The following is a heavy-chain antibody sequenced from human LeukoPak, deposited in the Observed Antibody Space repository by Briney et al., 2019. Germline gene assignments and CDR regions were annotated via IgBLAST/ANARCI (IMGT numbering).Heavy chain of an antibody. Sequence: GGSLRLSCAASGFTFSSYGMHWVRQAPGKGLEWVAFIRCDGSNKYYADSVKGRFTISRDNSKNTLYLQMNSLRAEDTAVYYCAKDMVVAADYWGQGTLVTVSS. CDR1: GFTFSSYG. J-gene: IGHJ4*02. CDR2: IRCDGSNK. V-gene: IGHV3-30*02. CDR3: AKDMVVAADY. D-gene: IGHD2-15*01.